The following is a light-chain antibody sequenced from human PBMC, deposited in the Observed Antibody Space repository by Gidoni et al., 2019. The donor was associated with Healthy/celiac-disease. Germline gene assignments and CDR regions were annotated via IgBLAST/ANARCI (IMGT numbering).Light chain of an antibody. CDR3: KQYGRSPWT. Sequence: EMVLTQSPGTLSLSPGESATLCCRASQSVSNSYLAWYQQKPGQAPRLLIYGASSRATGIPDRFSGSGSGTDFTLTISRLEPEDFAVYYCKQYGRSPWTFGQGTKVEIK. V-gene: IGKV3-20*01. CDR1: QSVSNSY. CDR2: GAS. J-gene: IGKJ1*01.